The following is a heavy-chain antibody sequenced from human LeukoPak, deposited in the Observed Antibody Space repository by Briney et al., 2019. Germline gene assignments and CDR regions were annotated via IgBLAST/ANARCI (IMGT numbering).Heavy chain of an antibody. Sequence: ASVKVSCKASGYTFTSYAMNWVRQAPGQGLEWMGWINTNTGNPTYAQGFTGRFVFSLDTSVSTACLQISSLKAEDTAVYYCARGALWFGEFPTDYWGQGTLVTVSS. J-gene: IGHJ4*02. CDR1: GYTFTSYA. CDR3: ARGALWFGEFPTDY. V-gene: IGHV7-4-1*02. D-gene: IGHD3-10*01. CDR2: INTNTGNP.